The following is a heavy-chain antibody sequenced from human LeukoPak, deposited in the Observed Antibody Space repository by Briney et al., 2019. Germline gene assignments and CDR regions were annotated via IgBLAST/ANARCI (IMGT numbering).Heavy chain of an antibody. V-gene: IGHV4-59*01. CDR1: GGSIGSYY. D-gene: IGHD3-10*01. J-gene: IGHJ6*03. CDR2: IYYSGST. Sequence: SETLSLTCTVSGGSIGSYYWSWIRQPPGKGLEWIGYIYYSGSTNYNPSLKSRVTISVDTSKNQFSLKLSSVTAADTAVYYCARDSPYYYGSGSATYYMDVWGKGTTVTISS. CDR3: ARDSPYYYGSGSATYYMDV.